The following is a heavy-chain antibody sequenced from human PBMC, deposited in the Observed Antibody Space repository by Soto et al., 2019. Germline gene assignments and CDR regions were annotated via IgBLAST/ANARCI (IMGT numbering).Heavy chain of an antibody. CDR3: ASPYGYSFDY. D-gene: IGHD1-1*01. CDR1: GGSISSYY. CDR2: IYYSGST. Sequence: QVQLQESGPGLVKPSETLSLTCTVSGGSISSYYWSWIRQPPGKGLEWIGYIYYSGSTNYNPSLKSRVTISVDTSKNQFSLKLSSVPAADTAVYYCASPYGYSFDYCGQGTLVTVSS. J-gene: IGHJ4*02. V-gene: IGHV4-59*08.